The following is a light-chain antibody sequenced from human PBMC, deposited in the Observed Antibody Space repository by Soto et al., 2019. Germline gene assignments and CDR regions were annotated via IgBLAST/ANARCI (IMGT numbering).Light chain of an antibody. CDR2: AAS. Sequence: EIGLTQYPATLCLSPGERATLSCGARQSVSSYLDWYQQNHGKAPRLLIYAASNRATGIPARLSGSGHGTDFPLTISSMQSEDFEVYYCQQYGNWPQTFGGGTQVDIK. J-gene: IGKJ4*02. CDR1: QSVSSY. V-gene: IGKV3-11*01. CDR3: QQYGNWPQT.